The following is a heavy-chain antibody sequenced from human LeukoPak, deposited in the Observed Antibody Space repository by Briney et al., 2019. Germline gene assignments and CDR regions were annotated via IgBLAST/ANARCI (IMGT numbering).Heavy chain of an antibody. J-gene: IGHJ6*03. Sequence: SVKVSCKASGGTFSNYAVSWVRQAPGQGLEWMGGIIPIYGTTNYAQKFQGRVTITADKSTSTVYMELSSLRSEDTAVYYCARDRWPVTRIQYYYFMDVWGKGTTVTVSS. CDR3: ARDRWPVTRIQYYYFMDV. CDR2: IIPIYGTT. CDR1: GGTFSNYA. D-gene: IGHD4-17*01. V-gene: IGHV1-69*06.